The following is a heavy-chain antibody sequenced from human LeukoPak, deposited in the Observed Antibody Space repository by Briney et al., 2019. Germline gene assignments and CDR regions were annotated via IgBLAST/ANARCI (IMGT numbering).Heavy chain of an antibody. J-gene: IGHJ4*02. Sequence: GGSLRLSCAASGFTVSSNYMSWVRQAPGKGLEWVSVIYSGGSTYYTDSVKGRFTISRDISKNTLYLHMNSLRAEDTAVYYCARGGSGSYTFDDWGQGTLVTVSS. V-gene: IGHV3-53*01. CDR3: ARGGSGSYTFDD. CDR1: GFTVSSNY. D-gene: IGHD1-26*01. CDR2: IYSGGST.